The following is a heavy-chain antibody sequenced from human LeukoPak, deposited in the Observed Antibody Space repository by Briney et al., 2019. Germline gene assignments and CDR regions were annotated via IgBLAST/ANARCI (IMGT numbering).Heavy chain of an antibody. V-gene: IGHV4-4*02. CDR2: IFHSGST. CDR1: GGSISSSNW. Sequence: SGTLSLTCAVSGGSISSSNWWSWVRQPPGMGLEWIGEIFHSGSTNYNPSLKSRVTISVDTSKNQFSLKLSSVTAADTAVYYCARDRWEPLRGPMRFDIWGQGTMVTVSS. CDR3: ARDRWEPLRGPMRFDI. D-gene: IGHD1-26*01. J-gene: IGHJ3*02.